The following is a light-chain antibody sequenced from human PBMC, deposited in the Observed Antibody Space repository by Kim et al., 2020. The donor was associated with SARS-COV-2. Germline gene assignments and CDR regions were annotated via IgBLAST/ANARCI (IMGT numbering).Light chain of an antibody. Sequence: DIVLTQSPGTLSLSPGERATLSCRASQSVSSGYLAWYQQKLGQAPRLLIYGAATRATGIPDRISGSGSGTDFTLTISRLEPEDFAVYYCQQYGSSPLTFGGGTKVEIK. CDR3: QQYGSSPLT. V-gene: IGKV3-20*01. CDR1: QSVSSGY. J-gene: IGKJ4*01. CDR2: GAA.